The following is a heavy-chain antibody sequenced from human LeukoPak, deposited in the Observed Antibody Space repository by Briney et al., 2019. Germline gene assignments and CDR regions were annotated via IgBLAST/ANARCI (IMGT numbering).Heavy chain of an antibody. Sequence: SGPTLVKPTQTLTLTCTFSGFSLSTSGVGVGWIRQPPGKALEWLALIYWDDDKRYSPSLKSRLTITKDTSKNQVVLTMTNMDPVDTATYYCARAREDGYDNMNAFDIWGQGTMVTVSP. V-gene: IGHV2-5*02. CDR2: IYWDDDK. CDR3: ARAREDGYDNMNAFDI. D-gene: IGHD5-12*01. CDR1: GFSLSTSGVG. J-gene: IGHJ3*02.